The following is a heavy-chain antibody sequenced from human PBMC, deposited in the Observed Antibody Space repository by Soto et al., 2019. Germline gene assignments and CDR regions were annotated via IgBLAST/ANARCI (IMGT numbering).Heavy chain of an antibody. CDR1: GGTFNSYS. Sequence: AFLKVSCKTSGGTFNSYSISWVRQAPGQGLEWMGGIIPVFGTANYAQKFRGRVTITADKSTSTAYMELSSLRYEDTAVYYGARDRSYGRFDAWGQGTLGTVSS. CDR2: IIPVFGTA. CDR3: ARDRSYGRFDA. D-gene: IGHD4-17*01. J-gene: IGHJ4*02. V-gene: IGHV1-69*06.